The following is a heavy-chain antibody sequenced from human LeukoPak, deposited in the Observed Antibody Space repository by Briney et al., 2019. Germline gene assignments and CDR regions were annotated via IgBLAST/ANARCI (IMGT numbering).Heavy chain of an antibody. CDR3: ARAMVNYDILTGRSVWFDH. CDR2: IYYSGST. D-gene: IGHD3-9*01. CDR1: GGSISSYY. J-gene: IGHJ5*02. Sequence: KPSETLSLTCTVSGGSISSYYWSWLRQPPGKGLEWVGYIYYSGSTNYNPSLKSRFTISVDTSKNQFSLKLSSVTAADTAVYYCARAMVNYDILTGRSVWFDHWGQGTLVTVSS. V-gene: IGHV4-59*01.